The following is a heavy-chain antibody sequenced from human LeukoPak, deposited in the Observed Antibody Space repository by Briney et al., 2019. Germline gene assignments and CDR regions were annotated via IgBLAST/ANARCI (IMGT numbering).Heavy chain of an antibody. J-gene: IGHJ4*02. V-gene: IGHV3-9*01. CDR1: GFTFDDYA. CDR2: ISRNSGSI. D-gene: IGHD2-21*01. Sequence: GGSLRLSCAASGFTFDDYAMHWVRQAPGKGLEWVSGISRNSGSIGYADSVKGRFTISRDNAKNSLYLQMNSLRAEDTALYYCAKGIGPLGYWGQGTLVTVSS. CDR3: AKGIGPLGY.